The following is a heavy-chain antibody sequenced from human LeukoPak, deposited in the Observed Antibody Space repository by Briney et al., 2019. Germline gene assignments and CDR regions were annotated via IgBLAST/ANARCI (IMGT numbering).Heavy chain of an antibody. CDR3: ARDLTLGGYLFAGYMDV. D-gene: IGHD1-26*01. CDR2: INPSGGST. Sequence: ASVKVSCKASGYTFTSYYMHWVRQAPGQGLEWMGIINPSGGSTSYAQKFQGRVTMTRDMSTSTVYMELSSLRSEDTAVYYCARDLTLGGYLFAGYMDVWGKGTTVTVSS. V-gene: IGHV1-46*01. CDR1: GYTFTSYY. J-gene: IGHJ6*03.